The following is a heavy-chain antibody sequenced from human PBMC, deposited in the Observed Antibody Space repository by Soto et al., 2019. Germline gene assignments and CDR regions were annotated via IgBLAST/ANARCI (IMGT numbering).Heavy chain of an antibody. CDR1: GFTFSSYA. Sequence: GGSLRLSCAASGFTFSSYAISLVRQAPGKGLEWVSAISGSGGSTYYADSVKGRFTISRDNSKNTLYLQMNSLRAEDTAVYYCAKDNGGSYFACDDNSPERFDPWGQRTLVTVSS. CDR2: ISGSGGST. V-gene: IGHV3-23*01. D-gene: IGHD1-26*01. CDR3: AKDNGGSYFACDDNSPERFDP. J-gene: IGHJ5*02.